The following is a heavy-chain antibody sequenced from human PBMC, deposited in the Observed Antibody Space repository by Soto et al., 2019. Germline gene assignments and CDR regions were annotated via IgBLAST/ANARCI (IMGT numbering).Heavy chain of an antibody. J-gene: IGHJ3*02. CDR3: VRELQRGLHAFDI. V-gene: IGHV3-23*01. D-gene: IGHD1-26*01. CDR1: GITFGSRA. CDR2: ITDSGGDA. Sequence: AGGSLRLSCVASGITFGSRAMSWVRQAPGEGLEWVSTITDSGGDAKYADSVRGRFAISRDNSKKTLFLQMYRLSPEDTSVYFCVRELQRGLHAFDIWGQGXVVTV.